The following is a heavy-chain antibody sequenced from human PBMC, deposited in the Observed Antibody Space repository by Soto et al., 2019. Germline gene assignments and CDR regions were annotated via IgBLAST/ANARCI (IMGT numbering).Heavy chain of an antibody. J-gene: IGHJ4*02. CDR1: GFTFSTYS. CDR3: ARDRGCSGGICYLDLGY. CDR2: ISSTSNTI. D-gene: IGHD2-15*01. V-gene: IGHV3-48*01. Sequence: EVQLVESGGGLVQPGGSLRLSCAASGFTFSTYSMSWVRQAPGKGLEWVSYISSTSNTIYYADSVKGRFTISRDNAKNSLYLHMNSLSAEDTAVYHCARDRGCSGGICYLDLGYWGQGTLVTVSS.